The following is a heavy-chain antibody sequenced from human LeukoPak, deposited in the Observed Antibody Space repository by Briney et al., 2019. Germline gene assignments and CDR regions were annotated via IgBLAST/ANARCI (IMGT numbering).Heavy chain of an antibody. D-gene: IGHD1-26*01. Sequence: SETLSLTCTVFGGSISSSGYYWGWIRQPPGKGLEWIGSIYYSGSTYHNPSLRSRVTMSVDTSKNQFSLKLSSVTAADTAVYYCARDRRVANVGAYYYYGMDVWGQGTTVTVSS. J-gene: IGHJ6*02. CDR1: GGSISSSGYY. V-gene: IGHV4-39*07. CDR2: IYYSGST. CDR3: ARDRRVANVGAYYYYGMDV.